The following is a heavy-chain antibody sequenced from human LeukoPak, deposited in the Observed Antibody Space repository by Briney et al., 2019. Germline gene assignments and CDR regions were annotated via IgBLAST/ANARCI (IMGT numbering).Heavy chain of an antibody. Sequence: PSETLSLTCTVSGGSISSGDYYWSWIRQPPGKGLEWIGYIYYSGSTYYNPSLKSRVTISVDTSKNQLSLKLSSVTAADTAVYYCARVTYYDSSGTYNWFDPWGQGTLVTVSS. D-gene: IGHD3-22*01. CDR2: IYYSGST. CDR1: GGSISSGDYY. V-gene: IGHV4-30-4*01. CDR3: ARVTYYDSSGTYNWFDP. J-gene: IGHJ5*02.